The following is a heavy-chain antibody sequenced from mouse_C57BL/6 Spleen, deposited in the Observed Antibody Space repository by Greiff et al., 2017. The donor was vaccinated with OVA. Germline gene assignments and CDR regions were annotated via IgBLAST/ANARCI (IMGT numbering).Heavy chain of an antibody. Sequence: EVKLQQSGPELVKPGASVKIPCKASGYTFTDYNMDWVKQSHGKSLEWIGDINPNNGGTIYNQKFKGKATLTVDKSSSTAYMELRSLTSEVTAVYYCARYLPLGGNYFDCWGQGTTLTVSS. J-gene: IGHJ2*01. D-gene: IGHD5-1*01. CDR2: INPNNGGT. V-gene: IGHV1-18*01. CDR1: GYTFTDYN. CDR3: ARYLPLGGNYFDC.